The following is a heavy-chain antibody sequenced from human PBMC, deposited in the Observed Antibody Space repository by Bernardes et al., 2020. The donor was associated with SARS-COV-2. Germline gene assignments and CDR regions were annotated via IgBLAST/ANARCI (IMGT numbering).Heavy chain of an antibody. V-gene: IGHV3-74*01. D-gene: IGHD2-2*01. CDR1: DFTFSNYW. CDR2: TNPDGTAT. CDR3: ARSAFLSTSPQYYYDK. Sequence: GGSLRPSCAASDFTFSNYWIHWVRQVPGKWLVWFARTNPDGTATSCAEPVKGRFTVSRDNAKNVLFLQVNSLRPEDTAVYFCARSAFLSTSPQYYYDKWGRGTLVTVSS. J-gene: IGHJ4*02.